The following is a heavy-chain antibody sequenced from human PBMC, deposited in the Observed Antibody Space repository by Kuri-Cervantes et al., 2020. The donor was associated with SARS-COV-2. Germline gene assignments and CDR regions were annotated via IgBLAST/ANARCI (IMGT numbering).Heavy chain of an antibody. CDR1: GFTFDDYT. CDR2: IASDGGGT. V-gene: IGHV3-43*01. Sequence: GGSLRLSCAASGFTFDDYTFHWVRQGPGKGLEWVALIASDGGGTFYADSVKGRFTISRDNSKNSLYLQMNSLRTEDTAFYYCVKGVHFYYYGMDVWGQGTTVTVSS. J-gene: IGHJ6*02. CDR3: VKGVHFYYYGMDV.